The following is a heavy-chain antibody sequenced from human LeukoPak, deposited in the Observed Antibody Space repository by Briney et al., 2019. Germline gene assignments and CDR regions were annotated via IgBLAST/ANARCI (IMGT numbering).Heavy chain of an antibody. Sequence: GESLKISCKGSGYSFTSYWIGWVRQMPGKGPECMGLIYPADSDTRYSPSFQGQVTISADKSISTAYLQWSSLKASDTAMYYCARHRLNYYDSSHDAFDIWGQGTMVTVSS. CDR1: GYSFTSYW. V-gene: IGHV5-51*01. D-gene: IGHD3-22*01. CDR3: ARHRLNYYDSSHDAFDI. J-gene: IGHJ3*02. CDR2: IYPADSDT.